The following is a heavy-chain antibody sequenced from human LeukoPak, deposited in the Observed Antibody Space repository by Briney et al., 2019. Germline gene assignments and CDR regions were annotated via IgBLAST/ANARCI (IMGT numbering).Heavy chain of an antibody. CDR3: ARSGITVTTMDNWWFGDWFDP. Sequence: GASVKVSCKASGYTFTSYGISWVRQAPGQGLEWMGWISAYNGNTNYAQKLQGRVTMTTDTSTSTAYMELRSLRSEDTAVYYCARSGITVTTMDNWWFGDWFDPWGQGTLVTVSS. CDR2: ISAYNGNT. V-gene: IGHV1-18*01. D-gene: IGHD4-17*01. J-gene: IGHJ5*02. CDR1: GYTFTSYG.